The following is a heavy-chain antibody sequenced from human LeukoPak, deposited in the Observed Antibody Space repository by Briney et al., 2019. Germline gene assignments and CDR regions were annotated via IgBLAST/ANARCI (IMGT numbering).Heavy chain of an antibody. CDR1: GYSISSGYY. J-gene: IGHJ4*02. CDR2: IYHSGST. Sequence: SETLSLTCAVSGYSISSGYYWGWIRQPPGKGLEWIGSIYHSGSTYYNPSLKSRVTISVDTSKNQFSLKLSSVTAADTAVYYCARSELEDIVVVPADFQIDYWGQGTLVTVSS. CDR3: ARSELEDIVVVPADFQIDY. D-gene: IGHD2-2*01. V-gene: IGHV4-38-2*01.